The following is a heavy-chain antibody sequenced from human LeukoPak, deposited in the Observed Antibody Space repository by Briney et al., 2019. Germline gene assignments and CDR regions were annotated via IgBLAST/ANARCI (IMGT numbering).Heavy chain of an antibody. CDR1: GFTFNTYD. CDR3: TRYCSGGACYAYDAFDI. D-gene: IGHD2-15*01. Sequence: ASVKVSCKPSGFTFNTYDFNWVRQAPGQGLEWVGWISPYNGDSKYAQRLQGRVTMTTDASTSTAYMELRSLRSDDTAVYHCTRYCSGGACYAYDAFDIWGQGTMVTVSS. CDR2: ISPYNGDS. V-gene: IGHV1-18*01. J-gene: IGHJ3*02.